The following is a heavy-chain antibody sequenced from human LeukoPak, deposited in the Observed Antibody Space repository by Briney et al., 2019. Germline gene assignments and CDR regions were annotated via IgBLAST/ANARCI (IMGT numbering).Heavy chain of an antibody. Sequence: PGGSLRLSCAASGFTFSTYAMSWVRQAPGKGLEWVSAISGSGGSTNYADSVKGRFTISRDNSKNTLYLQMSSLRAEDTAEYYCATGSILTGYFFWGQGTLVTVSS. V-gene: IGHV3-23*01. J-gene: IGHJ4*02. CDR2: ISGSGGST. CDR1: GFTFSTYA. CDR3: ATGSILTGYFF. D-gene: IGHD3-9*01.